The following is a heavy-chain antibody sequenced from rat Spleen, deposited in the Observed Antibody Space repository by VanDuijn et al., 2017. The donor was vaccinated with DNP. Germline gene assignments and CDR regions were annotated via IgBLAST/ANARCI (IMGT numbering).Heavy chain of an antibody. D-gene: IGHD4-3*01. CDR3: TRGGTYYFDY. V-gene: IGHV5-31*01. CDR2: INTDGGST. CDR1: GFTFNNYW. Sequence: EVQLVESGGGLVQPGRSMKLSCVASGFTFNNYWMTWIRQVPGKGLEWVASINTDGGSTYYPDSVKGRFTVSRDDSTSTLYLQMDSLRSEDTATYYCTRGGTYYFDYWGQGVLVTVSS. J-gene: IGHJ2*01.